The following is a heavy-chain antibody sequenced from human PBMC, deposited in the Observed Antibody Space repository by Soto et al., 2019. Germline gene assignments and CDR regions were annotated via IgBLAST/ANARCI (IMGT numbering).Heavy chain of an antibody. CDR2: ISYSGST. Sequence: QVQLQESGPGLVKPSETLSLTCTVSGGSISSNSYYWGWIRQPPGYGLEWIGSISYSGSTYYNPSLKSRVTIFVDTSKNHFSLKLSSVTAADTAVYYCARHEITPGRRDDAFDIWGQGTMVTVSS. D-gene: IGHD3-16*01. V-gene: IGHV4-39*01. CDR3: ARHEITPGRRDDAFDI. J-gene: IGHJ3*02. CDR1: GGSISSNSYY.